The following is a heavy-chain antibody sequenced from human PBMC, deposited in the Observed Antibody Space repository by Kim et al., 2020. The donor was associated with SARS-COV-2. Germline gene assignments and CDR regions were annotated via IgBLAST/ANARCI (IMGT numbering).Heavy chain of an antibody. D-gene: IGHD1-26*01. CDR3: AKGWGLLPYYYGMDV. Sequence: GGSLRLSCAASGFTFSSYGMHWVRQAPGKGLEWVAAISYDGSNKYYADSVKGRFTISRDNSKNTLYLQMNSLRAEDTAVYYCAKGWGLLPYYYGMDVWGQGTTVTVSS. J-gene: IGHJ6*02. CDR1: GFTFSSYG. CDR2: ISYDGSNK. V-gene: IGHV3-30*18.